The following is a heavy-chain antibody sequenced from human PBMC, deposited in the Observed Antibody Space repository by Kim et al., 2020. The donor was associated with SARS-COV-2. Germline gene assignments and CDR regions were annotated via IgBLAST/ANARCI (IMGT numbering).Heavy chain of an antibody. D-gene: IGHD3-16*01. J-gene: IGHJ4*02. CDR1: GYTFTNHA. CDR3: SMVVWGGLCCIDS. CDR2: INTDTGSP. V-gene: IGHV7-4-1*02. Sequence: ASVKVSCKASGYTFTNHAINWVRQAPGRGLEWMGWINTDTGSPTYAPDFTGRFVFSLDTSVSTAYPQIRSLEAEGTALHYCSMVVWGGLCCIDSWGQRTL.